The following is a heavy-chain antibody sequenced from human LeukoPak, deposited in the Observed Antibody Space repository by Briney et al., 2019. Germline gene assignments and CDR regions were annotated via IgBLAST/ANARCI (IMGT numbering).Heavy chain of an antibody. J-gene: IGHJ4*02. D-gene: IGHD5-12*01. V-gene: IGHV6-1*01. CDR1: GDSVSSNSAA. Sequence: PSQTLSLTCAISGDSVSSNSAAWNWIRQSPSRGLEWLGRTYYRSKWYNDYAVSVKSRITINPDTSKNQFSLQLNSVTPEDTAVYYCARDFEDADIVATIVFDYWGQGTLVTVSS. CDR3: ARDFEDADIVATIVFDY. CDR2: TYYRSKWYN.